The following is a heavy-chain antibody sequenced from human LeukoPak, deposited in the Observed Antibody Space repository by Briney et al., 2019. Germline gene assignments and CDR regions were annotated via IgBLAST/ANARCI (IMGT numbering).Heavy chain of an antibody. Sequence: ASVKVSCQASGYTLKNYDINSVRQATGQGLEWMGWMNPNNGNTGFAQKFQDRVSMPRDTSINTAYMELTSLRSGDTAVYYCARATPGGSHGYSFDYWGQGTVVTVYS. D-gene: IGHD5-24*01. CDR2: MNPNNGNT. CDR1: GYTLKNYD. V-gene: IGHV1-8*02. J-gene: IGHJ4*02. CDR3: ARATPGGSHGYSFDY.